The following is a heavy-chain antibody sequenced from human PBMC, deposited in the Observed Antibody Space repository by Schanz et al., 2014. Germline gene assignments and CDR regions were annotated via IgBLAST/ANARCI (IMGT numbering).Heavy chain of an antibody. CDR3: VGIHVAVAEAFY. J-gene: IGHJ4*02. CDR2: IYGGST. CDR1: GFTVSSNY. Sequence: EVQLVESGGGLVQPGGSLRLSCAASGFTVSSNYMSWVRQAPGKGLEWVSFIYGGSTYYTDSVKGRFTISRDNSKNTLYLQMNSLRPEDTALYYCVGIHVAVAEAFYWGQGALVIVS. V-gene: IGHV3-66*01. D-gene: IGHD6-19*01.